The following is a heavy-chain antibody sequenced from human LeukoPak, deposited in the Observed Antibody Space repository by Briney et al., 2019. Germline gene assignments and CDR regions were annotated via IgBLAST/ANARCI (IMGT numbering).Heavy chain of an antibody. J-gene: IGHJ4*02. D-gene: IGHD3-9*01. CDR3: AKDQLAVLTGRRTFDY. Sequence: GGSLRLSCGASGFTFSSYAMNWVRQAPGKGLEWVSALSGSGGRAYYADSVKGRFTISRDNSKNTVFMQMNSLRAEDTAVYYCAKDQLAVLTGRRTFDYWGQGALVIVSS. V-gene: IGHV3-23*01. CDR1: GFTFSSYA. CDR2: LSGSGGRA.